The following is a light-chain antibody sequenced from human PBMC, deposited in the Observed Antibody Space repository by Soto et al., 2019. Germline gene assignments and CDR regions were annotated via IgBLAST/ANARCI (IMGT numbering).Light chain of an antibody. J-gene: IGLJ3*02. V-gene: IGLV2-23*01. CDR2: EGS. CDR1: NSDVGTFNL. CDR3: CSYAGSSTLV. Sequence: QSVLTQPDSVSESPGQSISISCTGTNSDVGTFNLVSWYQLHPGEVPKLIIYEGSKRPSGVSDRFSGSKSGNTASLTISGLQADDEADYYCCSYAGSSTLVFGGGTKLTVL.